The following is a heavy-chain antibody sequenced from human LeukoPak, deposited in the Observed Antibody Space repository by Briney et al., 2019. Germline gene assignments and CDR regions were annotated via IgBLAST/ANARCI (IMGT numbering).Heavy chain of an antibody. CDR3: ATARGSKWVARFDD. J-gene: IGHJ4*02. D-gene: IGHD6-19*01. CDR2: INHSGST. Sequence: PSETLSLTCAVYGGSFSGYYWSWIRQSPGKGREWIGEINHSGSTNYNPSLKSRVTISVDTSKNQFSLKRSYVTAADTPVYYFATARGSKWVARFDDWGQGTLVTVPS. CDR1: GGSFSGYY. V-gene: IGHV4-34*01.